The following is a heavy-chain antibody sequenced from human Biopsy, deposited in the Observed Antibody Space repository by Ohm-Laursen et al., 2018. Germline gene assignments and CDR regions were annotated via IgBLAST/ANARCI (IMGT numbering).Heavy chain of an antibody. CDR2: IFYSANT. CDR3: ARATNSTGWPYYYFYGMDV. Sequence: TLSLTCTVSGVSINGGRYYWNWIRHHPGKGLVWIGNIFYSANTYYNPSLKSRVTISVDTSKNQFSLRLNSVTAADTAVYYCARATNSTGWPYYYFYGMDVWGQGTTVTVSS. V-gene: IGHV4-31*03. D-gene: IGHD2/OR15-2a*01. CDR1: GVSINGGRYY. J-gene: IGHJ6*02.